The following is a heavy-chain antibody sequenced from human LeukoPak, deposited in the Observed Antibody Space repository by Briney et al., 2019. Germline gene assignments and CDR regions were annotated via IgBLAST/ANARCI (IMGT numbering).Heavy chain of an antibody. CDR3: ARGRYYDFWSGYPSPLNYYYGMDV. J-gene: IGHJ6*02. CDR2: MNPNSGNT. CDR1: GYTFTSYD. Sequence: ASVKVSCKASGYTFTSYDINWVRQATGQGLEWMGWMNPNSGNTGYPQKFQGRVTMTRNTSISTAYMELSSLRSEDTAVYYCARGRYYDFWSGYPSPLNYYYGMDVWGQGTTVTVSS. D-gene: IGHD3-3*01. V-gene: IGHV1-8*01.